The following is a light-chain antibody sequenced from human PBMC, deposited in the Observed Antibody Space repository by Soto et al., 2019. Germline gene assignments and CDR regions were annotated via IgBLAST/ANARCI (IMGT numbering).Light chain of an antibody. CDR2: KAS. J-gene: IGKJ1*01. Sequence: DVQMTQSPSTLSASVGDRVTITCRASQSISSWLAWYQQKPGKAPKLLIYKASSLESGVPSRFSGSGSGKEFTLTISSLQPDHFATYYCQQDNTYWTFGQGTKVEIK. CDR3: QQDNTYWT. V-gene: IGKV1-5*03. CDR1: QSISSW.